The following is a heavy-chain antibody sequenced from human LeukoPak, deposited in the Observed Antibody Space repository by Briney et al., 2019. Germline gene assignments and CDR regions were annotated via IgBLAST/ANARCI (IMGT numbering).Heavy chain of an antibody. V-gene: IGHV4-59*11. CDR2: IYYSGST. J-gene: IGHJ4*02. CDR3: ARGSIRYYYGSGPQLDY. CDR1: GGSISSHY. D-gene: IGHD3-10*01. Sequence: PLETLSLTCTVSGGSISSHYWSWIRQPPGKGLEWIGYIYYSGSTNYNPSLKSRVTISVDTSKNQFSLKLSSVTAADTAVYYCARGSIRYYYGSGPQLDYWGQGTLVTVSS.